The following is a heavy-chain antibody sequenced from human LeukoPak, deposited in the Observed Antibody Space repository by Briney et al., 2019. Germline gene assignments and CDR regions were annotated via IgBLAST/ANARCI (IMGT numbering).Heavy chain of an antibody. CDR1: GGSFSGYY. V-gene: IGHV4-34*01. D-gene: IGHD5-12*01. CDR3: ARGRSQWLRNFDY. CDR2: INHSGST. J-gene: IGHJ4*02. Sequence: TSETLSLTCAVYGGSFSGYYWSWIRQPPGKGLEWIGEINHSGSTNYNPSLKSRVTISVDTSKNQFSLKLSSVTAADTAVYYCARGRSQWLRNFDYWGRGTLVTVSS.